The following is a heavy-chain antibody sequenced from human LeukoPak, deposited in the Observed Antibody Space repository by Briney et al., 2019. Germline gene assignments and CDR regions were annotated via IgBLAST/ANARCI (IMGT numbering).Heavy chain of an antibody. D-gene: IGHD3-16*01. CDR3: AREGWVGELRDGMDV. V-gene: IGHV1-46*01. CDR2: INPGGGST. CDR1: GYSFTNYY. J-gene: IGHJ6*02. Sequence: GASVKVSCKASGYSFTNYYMHWVRQAPGQGLEWMGIINPGGGSTSYAQKFQGRVTMTRDTSTSTVYMELSSLTSEDTAVYYCAREGWVGELRDGMDVWGQGTTVTVSS.